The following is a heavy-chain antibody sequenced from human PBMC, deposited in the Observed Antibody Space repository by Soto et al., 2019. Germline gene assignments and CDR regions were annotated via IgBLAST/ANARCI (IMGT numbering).Heavy chain of an antibody. J-gene: IGHJ5*02. CDR2: INSASSTT. CDR1: GFPFSQYA. D-gene: IGHD3-16*01. Sequence: DVQLVESGGGLVQPGGSLRLSCAASGFPFSQYAMHWVRQAPGKGLEWISYINSASSTTFHADSIKDRLTVSRDNAKNSVYLPMSSLRHEDTAGYYCARGLSPWGQVTLVTVSS. V-gene: IGHV3-48*02. CDR3: ARGLSP.